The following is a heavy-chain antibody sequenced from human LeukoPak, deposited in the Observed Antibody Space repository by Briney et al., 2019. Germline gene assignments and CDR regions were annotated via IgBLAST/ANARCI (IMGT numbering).Heavy chain of an antibody. J-gene: IGHJ4*02. CDR3: AKIGVDSSTNC. D-gene: IGHD2-2*01. Sequence: GGSLRLSCAASGFIFDDYGMNWVRQAPGKGLEWVSAISSNGGSTYYADSVKGRFTTSRDNSQNTLYLQMNRLRAEDTAVYYCAKIGVDSSTNCWGQGTLVTVSS. CDR2: ISSNGGST. CDR1: GFIFDDYG. V-gene: IGHV3-23*01.